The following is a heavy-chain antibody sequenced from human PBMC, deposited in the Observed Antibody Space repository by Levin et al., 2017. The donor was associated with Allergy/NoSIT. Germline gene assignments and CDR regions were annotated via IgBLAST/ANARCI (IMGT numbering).Heavy chain of an antibody. CDR2: TKNKAESYAT. J-gene: IGHJ4*02. Sequence: GGSLRLSCAASGFIFSDHQMDWVRQAPGKGLEWVGRTKNKAESYATEYAASVKGRFTISRHESTNSLYFQMNNLEAEDTAVYFCSGSGGPYGACDQWGQGTLVTVSS. D-gene: IGHD6-19*01. CDR3: SGSGGPYGACDQ. V-gene: IGHV3-72*01. CDR1: GFIFSDHQ.